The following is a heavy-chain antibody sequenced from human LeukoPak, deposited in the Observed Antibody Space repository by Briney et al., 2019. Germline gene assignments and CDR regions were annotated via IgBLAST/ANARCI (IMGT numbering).Heavy chain of an antibody. D-gene: IGHD6-13*01. CDR3: ARVTGIAAAGTGY. CDR2: IWYDGSNK. CDR1: GFTFSSYG. J-gene: IGHJ4*02. V-gene: IGHV3-33*01. Sequence: GGSLRLSCAASGFTFSSYGMHWVRQAPGEGLDWVAVIWYDGSNKYYADSVKGRFTISRDNSKNTLYLQMNSLRAEDTAVYYCARVTGIAAAGTGYWGQGTLVTVSS.